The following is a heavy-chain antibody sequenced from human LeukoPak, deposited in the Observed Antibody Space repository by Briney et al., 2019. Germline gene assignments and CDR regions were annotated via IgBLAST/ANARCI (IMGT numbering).Heavy chain of an antibody. Sequence: GGSLRLSCAASGFTFDDYAMHWVRQAPGKGLEWVSLISWDGGSTYYADSVKGRFTISRDNSKNTLYLQMNSLRTEDTAVYYCARDKGFCSSTSCPYIGGSDYWGQGTLVTVSS. CDR3: ARDKGFCSSTSCPYIGGSDY. J-gene: IGHJ4*02. CDR1: GFTFDDYA. D-gene: IGHD2-2*01. V-gene: IGHV3-43*01. CDR2: ISWDGGST.